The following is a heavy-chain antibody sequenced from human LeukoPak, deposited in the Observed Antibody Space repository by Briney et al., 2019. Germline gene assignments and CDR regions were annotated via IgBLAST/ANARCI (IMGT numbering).Heavy chain of an antibody. J-gene: IGHJ4*02. V-gene: IGHV4-59*01. Sequence: SETLSLTCAVYGGSFSGYYWSWIRQPPGKGLEWIGYIYYSGSTNYNPSLKSRVTISVDTSKNQFSLKLSSVTAADTAVYYCARLGDGSGSSFDYWGQGTLVTVSS. CDR1: GGSFSGYY. CDR3: ARLGDGSGSSFDY. D-gene: IGHD3-10*01. CDR2: IYYSGST.